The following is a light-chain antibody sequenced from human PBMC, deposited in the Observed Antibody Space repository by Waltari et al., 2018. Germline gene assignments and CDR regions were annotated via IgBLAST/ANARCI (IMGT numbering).Light chain of an antibody. CDR3: QQANTFPYT. CDR1: QDVSNW. CDR2: AAS. V-gene: IGKV1-12*01. Sequence: DIQMTQSPSSVSASVGDRVTITCRASQDVSNWLAWYQQKPGKAPKFLIYAASSLQRGFPSSFSGRGSGTDFTLTISSLQPDDFATYYCQQANTFPYTFGQGTKVEIK. J-gene: IGKJ2*01.